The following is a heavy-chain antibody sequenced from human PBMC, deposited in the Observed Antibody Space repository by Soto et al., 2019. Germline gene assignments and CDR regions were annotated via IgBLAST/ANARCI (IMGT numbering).Heavy chain of an antibody. J-gene: IGHJ4*02. CDR3: TSSRYSSSWPNDY. D-gene: IGHD6-13*01. CDR2: IRSKAYGGTT. CDR1: GFTFGDYA. V-gene: IGHV3-49*04. Sequence: LRLSCTASGFTFGDYAMSWVRQAPGKGLEWVGFIRSKAYGGTTEYAASVKGRFTISRDDSKSIAYLQMNSLKTEDTAVYYCTSSRYSSSWPNDYWGQGTLVTVSS.